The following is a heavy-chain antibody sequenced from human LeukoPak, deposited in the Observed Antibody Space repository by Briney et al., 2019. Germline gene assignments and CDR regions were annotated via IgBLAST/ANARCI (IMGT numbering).Heavy chain of an antibody. CDR1: GGSISSSSYY. D-gene: IGHD6-19*01. V-gene: IGHV4-39*01. CDR2: IYYSGST. J-gene: IGHJ4*02. Sequence: SETLSLTCTVSGGSISSSSYYWGWIRQPPGKGLEWIGSIYYSGSTYYNPSLKSRVTISVDTSKNQFSLKLSSVTAADTAVYYCASTGRSGWYWLTGYWGQGTLVTASS. CDR3: ASTGRSGWYWLTGY.